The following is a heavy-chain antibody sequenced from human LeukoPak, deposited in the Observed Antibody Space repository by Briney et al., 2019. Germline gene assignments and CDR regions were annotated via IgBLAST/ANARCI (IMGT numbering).Heavy chain of an antibody. CDR3: ARDHTILEPHFDY. J-gene: IGHJ4*02. V-gene: IGHV1-18*01. Sequence: ASVNVSCTASGYTFTSYGISWVRQAPGQGLEWMGWICTNNGNTNYAQKLQGKVTMTTDTSTKTAYMELRSLRSDDTAVYYCARDHTILEPHFDYWGQGTLVTVSS. CDR2: ICTNNGNT. CDR1: GYTFTSYG. D-gene: IGHD3-3*01.